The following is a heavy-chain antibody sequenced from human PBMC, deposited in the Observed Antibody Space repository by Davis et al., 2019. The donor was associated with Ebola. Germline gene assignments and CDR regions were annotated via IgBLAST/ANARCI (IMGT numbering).Heavy chain of an antibody. J-gene: IGHJ6*03. CDR3: ARVDFWSGLPYYYYYYYMDV. V-gene: IGHV3-21*01. Sequence: GESLKISCAASGFTFSSYSMNWVRQAPGKGLEWVSSISSSSSYIYYADSVKGRFTISRDNAKNSLYLQMNSLRAEDTAVYYCARVDFWSGLPYYYYYYYMDVWGKGTTVTVSS. D-gene: IGHD3-3*01. CDR1: GFTFSSYS. CDR2: ISSSSSYI.